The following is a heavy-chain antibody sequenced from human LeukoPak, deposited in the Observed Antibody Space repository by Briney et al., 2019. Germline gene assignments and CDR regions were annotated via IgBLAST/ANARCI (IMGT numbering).Heavy chain of an antibody. CDR2: INSDGSDT. V-gene: IGHV3-74*01. CDR1: GFTFSRYW. CDR3: ASQWLLRY. D-gene: IGHD3-22*01. Sequence: PGGSLRLSCAASGFTFSRYWMHWVRQAPGKGLVWVSRINSDGSDTSYADSVKGRFTISRDNAKSSLYLQMNSLRAEDTAVYYCASQWLLRYWGQGTLVTVSS. J-gene: IGHJ4*02.